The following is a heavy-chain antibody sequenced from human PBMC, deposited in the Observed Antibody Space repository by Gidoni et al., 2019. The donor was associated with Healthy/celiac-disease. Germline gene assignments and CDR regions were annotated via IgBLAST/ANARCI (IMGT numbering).Heavy chain of an antibody. V-gene: IGHV4-59*08. D-gene: IGHD3-10*01. CDR2: IYYSGRT. Sequence: QVQLQESGPGLVKPSETLSLTCTVSCGSISSYHWSWFRQPPGKGLEWIGYIYYSGRTNYNPSLESRVTISVDTSKNQFSLKLSSVTAADTAVYYCARSRIWFGGLLYYYGMDVWGQGTTVTVSS. CDR3: ARSRIWFGGLLYYYGMDV. CDR1: CGSISSYH. J-gene: IGHJ6*02.